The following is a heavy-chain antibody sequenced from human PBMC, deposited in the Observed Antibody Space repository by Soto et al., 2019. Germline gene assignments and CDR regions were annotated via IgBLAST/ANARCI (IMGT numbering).Heavy chain of an antibody. Sequence: LSCVGSGFTFSNYGMHWVRQPPGKGLEWVALISDDGDKRYYADSVRGRLIISRDNSKDTLYLQMNSLGPDDTAVYFCAKARVRIVGANSFDYWGHGTPVPASP. V-gene: IGHV3-30*18. J-gene: IGHJ4*01. CDR3: AKARVRIVGANSFDY. D-gene: IGHD3-3*01. CDR1: GFTFSNYG. CDR2: ISDDGDKR.